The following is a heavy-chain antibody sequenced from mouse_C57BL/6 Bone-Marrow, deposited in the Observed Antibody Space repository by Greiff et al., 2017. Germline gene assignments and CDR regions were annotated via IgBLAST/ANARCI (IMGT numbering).Heavy chain of an antibody. CDR2: IYPGNSDT. CDR3: TREEVWLLPYYFDY. CDR1: GYTFTSYW. Sequence: EVQRVESGTVLARPGASVKMSCKTSGYTFTSYWMHWVKQRPGQGLEWIGAIYPGNSDTSYNQKFKGKAKLTAVTSASTAYMELSSLTNEDSAVYYCTREEVWLLPYYFDYWGQGTTLTVSS. D-gene: IGHD2-2*01. V-gene: IGHV1-5*01. J-gene: IGHJ2*01.